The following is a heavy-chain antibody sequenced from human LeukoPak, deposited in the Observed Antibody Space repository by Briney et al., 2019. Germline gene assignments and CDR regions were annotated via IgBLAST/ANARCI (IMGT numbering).Heavy chain of an antibody. J-gene: IGHJ4*02. V-gene: IGHV3-23*01. CDR3: VTLSCASTSCRTQF. CDR1: GFPFSNYA. Sequence: GGSLRLSCGASGFPFSNYALSWVRQTPERGLEWVSSISGGGEDTYYVDSVKGRFTISRDNSKNTLFLQMNSLTVADTAMYYCVTLSCASTSCRTQFWGQGTLVSVSS. D-gene: IGHD2-2*01. CDR2: ISGGGEDT.